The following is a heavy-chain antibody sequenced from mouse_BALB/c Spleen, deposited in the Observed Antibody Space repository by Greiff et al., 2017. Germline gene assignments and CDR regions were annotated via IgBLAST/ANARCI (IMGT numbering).Heavy chain of an antibody. V-gene: IGHV1-5*01. CDR1: GYTFTSYW. CDR3: TRADCGYVPAMDY. Sequence: EVQLQQSGTVLARPGASVKMSCKASGYTFTSYWMHWVKQRPGQGLEWIGAIYPGNSDTSYNQKFKGKAKLTAVTSTSTAYMELSSLTNEDSAVYYCTRADCGYVPAMDYWGQGTSVTVSS. J-gene: IGHJ4*01. CDR2: IYPGNSDT. D-gene: IGHD1-2*01.